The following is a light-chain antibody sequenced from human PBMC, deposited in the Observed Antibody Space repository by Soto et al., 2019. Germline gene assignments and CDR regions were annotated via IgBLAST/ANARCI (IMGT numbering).Light chain of an antibody. CDR3: CSYAGSYTLA. J-gene: IGLJ2*01. V-gene: IGLV2-11*01. CDR1: SSDVGGYDF. Sequence: QSVLTQPRSVSGSPGQSVTISCTGTSSDVGGYDFVSWYQQHPGKAPKLMIYDVTKRPSGVPDRFSGSKSGNTASLTISGLQAEDEADYYCCSYAGSYTLAFAGGNKLTVL. CDR2: DVT.